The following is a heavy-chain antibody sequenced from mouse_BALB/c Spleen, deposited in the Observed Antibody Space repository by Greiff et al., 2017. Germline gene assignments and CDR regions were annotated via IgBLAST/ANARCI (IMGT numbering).Heavy chain of an antibody. CDR2: ISSGSSTI. D-gene: IGHD1-1*01. V-gene: IGHV5-17*02. CDR1: GFTFSSFG. J-gene: IGHJ2*01. Sequence: EVMLVESGGGLVQPGGSRKLSCAASGFTFSSFGMHWVRQAPEKGLEWVAYISSGSSTIYYADTVKGRFTISRDNPKNTLFLQMTSLRSEDTAMYYCARSRGSSFYFDYWGQGTTLTVSS. CDR3: ARSRGSSFYFDY.